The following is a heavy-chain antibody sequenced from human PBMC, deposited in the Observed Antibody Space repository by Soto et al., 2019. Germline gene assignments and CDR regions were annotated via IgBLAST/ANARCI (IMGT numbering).Heavy chain of an antibody. Sequence: QVQLVQSGAEVKKPGSSVKVSCKASGGTFSSYAISWVRQAPGQGLEWMGGIIPIFGTANYAQKFQGRVTITADESRRTADMEPSSLRSEDTAVYYCARAPSRSIPNMDWFDPWDQGTLVTVSS. V-gene: IGHV1-69*12. J-gene: IGHJ5*02. D-gene: IGHD1-26*01. CDR1: GGTFSSYA. CDR3: ARAPSRSIPNMDWFDP. CDR2: IIPIFGTA.